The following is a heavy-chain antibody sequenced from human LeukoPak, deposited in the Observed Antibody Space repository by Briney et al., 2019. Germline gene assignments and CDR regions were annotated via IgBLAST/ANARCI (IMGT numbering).Heavy chain of an antibody. V-gene: IGHV3-7*01. D-gene: IGHD6-13*01. CDR3: AAAGYY. Sequence: GGSLRLSCAASGCTFSSYWMSWIRQAPGKGLEWVANIKQDGSEKYYVDSVKGRFTISRDNAKNSLYLQMNSLRAEDTAVYYCAAAGYYWGQGTLVTVSS. CDR2: IKQDGSEK. CDR1: GCTFSSYW. J-gene: IGHJ4*02.